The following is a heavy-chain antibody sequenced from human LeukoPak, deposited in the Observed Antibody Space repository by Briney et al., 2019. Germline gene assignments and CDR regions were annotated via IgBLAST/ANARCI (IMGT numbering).Heavy chain of an antibody. CDR1: GVSIISTNSY. D-gene: IGHD2-15*01. J-gene: IGHJ4*02. V-gene: IGHV4-39*07. Sequence: SETLSLTCTVSGVSIISTNSYWGWIRQSPRTGLEWIGNIYSSGRTYYNPSLNSRVTISIDMSENQFSLKLTSVTAADTAVYYCARKRKGPATGIDYWGQGTLVTVSS. CDR2: IYSSGRT. CDR3: ARKRKGPATGIDY.